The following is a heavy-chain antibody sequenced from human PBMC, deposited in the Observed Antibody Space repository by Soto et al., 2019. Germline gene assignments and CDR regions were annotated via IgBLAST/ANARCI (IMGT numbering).Heavy chain of an antibody. J-gene: IGHJ6*02. CDR2: ISAYNGNT. CDR1: GYTFTSYG. D-gene: IGHD2-2*01. Sequence: ASVKVSCKASGYTFTSYGISWVRQAPGQGLEWMGWISAYNGNTNYAQKLQGRVTMTTDTSTSTAYMELRSLRSDDTAVYYCASGTGYCSSTSCYYYYGMDVWGQGTTVTGS. V-gene: IGHV1-18*04. CDR3: ASGTGYCSSTSCYYYYGMDV.